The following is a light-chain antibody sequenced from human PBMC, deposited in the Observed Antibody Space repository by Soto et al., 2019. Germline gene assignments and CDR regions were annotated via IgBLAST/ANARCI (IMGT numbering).Light chain of an antibody. J-gene: IGKJ4*01. CDR2: AAT. CDR1: QNINNY. CDR3: QQSYSSFLS. V-gene: IGKV1-39*01. Sequence: DIQMSQSPSSLSASVGDTVSFTCRASQNINNYVNWYQMKPGKPPKLLLYAATRLQRGVPSRFRGSGSGTDFTLTITGLQVEDFATYYCQQSYSSFLSVGGGTKV.